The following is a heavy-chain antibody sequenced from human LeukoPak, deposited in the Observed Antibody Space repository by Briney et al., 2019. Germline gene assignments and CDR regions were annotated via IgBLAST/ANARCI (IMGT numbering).Heavy chain of an antibody. D-gene: IGHD5-12*01. V-gene: IGHV1-18*01. Sequence: ASVKVSCKASGYTFSTYGISWVRQAPGQGLEWMGWISTYNGNTNYAQKLQGRVTMTTDTSTSTAYMELRSLRSDDTAVYYCVRGTTADIDYWGQGTLVTVSS. CDR3: VRGTTADIDY. J-gene: IGHJ4*02. CDR1: GYTFSTYG. CDR2: ISTYNGNT.